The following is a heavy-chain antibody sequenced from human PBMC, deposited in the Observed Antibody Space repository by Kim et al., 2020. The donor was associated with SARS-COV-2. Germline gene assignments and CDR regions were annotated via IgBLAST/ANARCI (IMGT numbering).Heavy chain of an antibody. V-gene: IGHV4-39*01. Sequence: SETLSLTCTVSGGSINSNIYYWGWIRQPPGKGLEWIGNIYYSGITYSSPSLKSRVTISVDTAKNQFSLRLSSVTAADTAVYYCARLVHPVDIVVLPSAMGEGQTDCWRQGTLVTVSS. CDR1: GGSINSNIYY. CDR2: IYYSGIT. D-gene: IGHD2-2*03. J-gene: IGHJ5*01. CDR3: ARLVHPVDIVVLPSAMGEGQTDC.